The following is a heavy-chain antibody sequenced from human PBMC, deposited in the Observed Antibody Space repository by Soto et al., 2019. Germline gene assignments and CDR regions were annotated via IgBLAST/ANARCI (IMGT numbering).Heavy chain of an antibody. CDR1: GYRFSSYW. V-gene: IGHV5-51*01. CDR2: IYPGDSDT. D-gene: IGHD2-8*01. CDR3: ARQGSNGAYYYYGMDV. J-gene: IGHJ6*02. Sequence: GESLKISCQGSGYRFSSYWIAWVRQMPGKGLEWMGIIYPGDSDTRYSPSFEGQVTMSVDKSNSTAYLHWSSLKASDTAMYYCARQGSNGAYYYYGMDVWGQGTTVTVSS.